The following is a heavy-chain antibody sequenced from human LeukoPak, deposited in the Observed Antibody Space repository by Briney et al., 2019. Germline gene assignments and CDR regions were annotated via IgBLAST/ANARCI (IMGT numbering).Heavy chain of an antibody. CDR3: ATGPGTTGTTWAFDI. CDR1: GYSFTSYW. CDR2: IYPGDSDT. Sequence: GESLEISCKGSGYSFTSYWIGWVRQMPGKGLEWMGIIYPGDSDTRYSPSFQGQVTISADKSISTAYLQWSSLKASDTAMYYCATGPGTTGTTWAFDIWGQGTMVTVSS. J-gene: IGHJ3*02. V-gene: IGHV5-51*01. D-gene: IGHD1-1*01.